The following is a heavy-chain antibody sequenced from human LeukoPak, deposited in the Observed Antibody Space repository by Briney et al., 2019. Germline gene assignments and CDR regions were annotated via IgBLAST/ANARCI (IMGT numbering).Heavy chain of an antibody. J-gene: IGHJ4*02. CDR3: ARGKTRYSPSLLYYFDY. CDR1: GGSISSGGYY. V-gene: IGHV4-30-2*01. CDR2: IYHSGST. Sequence: SQTLSLTCTVSGGSISSGGYYWSWIRQPPGKGLEWIGYIYHSGSTYYNPSLKSRVTISVDTSKNQFSLKLSSVTAADTAVYYCARGKTRYSPSLLYYFDYWGQGTLVTVSS. D-gene: IGHD6-13*01.